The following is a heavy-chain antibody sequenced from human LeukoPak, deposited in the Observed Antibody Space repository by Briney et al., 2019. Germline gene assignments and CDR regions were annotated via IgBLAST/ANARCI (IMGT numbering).Heavy chain of an antibody. V-gene: IGHV4-34*01. J-gene: IGHJ3*02. D-gene: IGHD1-7*01. CDR2: INHSGST. CDR3: ARLITGTTTAFDI. CDR1: GGSFSGYY. Sequence: PSETLSLTCAVYGGSFSGYYWSWIRQPPGKELEWIGEINHSGSTNYNPSLKSRVTISVDTSKNQFSLKLNSVTAADTAVYYCARLITGTTTAFDIWGQGTVVTVSS.